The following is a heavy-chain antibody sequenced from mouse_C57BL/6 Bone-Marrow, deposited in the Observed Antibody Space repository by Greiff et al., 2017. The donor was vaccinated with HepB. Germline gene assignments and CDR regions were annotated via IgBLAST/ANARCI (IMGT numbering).Heavy chain of an antibody. CDR1: GYTFTSYT. CDR2: INPSSGYT. J-gene: IGHJ4*01. D-gene: IGHD2-3*01. CDR3: ARNGDGYPYYYAMDY. Sequence: VQLQQSGAELARPGASVKMSCKASGYTFTSYTMHWVKQRPGQGLEWIGYINPSSGYTKYNQKFKDKATLTAAKSSSTAYMQLSSLTSEDSAVYYCARNGDGYPYYYAMDYWGQGTSVTVSS. V-gene: IGHV1-4*01.